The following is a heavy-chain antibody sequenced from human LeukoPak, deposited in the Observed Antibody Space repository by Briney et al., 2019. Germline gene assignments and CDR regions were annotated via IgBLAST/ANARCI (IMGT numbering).Heavy chain of an antibody. CDR1: GFTVISNY. CDR2: IYSGGRT. CDR3: ARDGGSMYGSGSYYISAGFDV. J-gene: IGHJ6*02. D-gene: IGHD3-10*01. Sequence: PGGSLRLSCAASGFTVISNYMSWVRQAPGKGLEWASVIYSGGRTYYADSVKGRFTISRDNSKNTLYLQMNSLRVEDTAVYYCARDGGSMYGSGSYYISAGFDVWGQGTTVTVSS. V-gene: IGHV3-53*01.